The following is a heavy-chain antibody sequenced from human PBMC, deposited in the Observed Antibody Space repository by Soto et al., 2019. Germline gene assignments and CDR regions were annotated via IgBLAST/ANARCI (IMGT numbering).Heavy chain of an antibody. V-gene: IGHV3-23*01. CDR2: TRRNGKYT. CDR1: GFTFSNYA. D-gene: IGHD6-6*01. Sequence: GGSLRLSCAVSGFTFSNYAMTWVRQAPGKGLEWVSTTRRNGKYTYYADSVKGRFTVPRDNSQNAPFLEMSSLRAEDTAVYYFAKESMSVAVSASRVYGMDVWGQGTTVTVSS. J-gene: IGHJ6*02. CDR3: AKESMSVAVSASRVYGMDV.